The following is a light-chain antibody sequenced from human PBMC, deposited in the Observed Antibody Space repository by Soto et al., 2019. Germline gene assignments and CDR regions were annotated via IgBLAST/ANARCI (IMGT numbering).Light chain of an antibody. Sequence: EIVMTQSPATLSVSPGERATLSCRASQSISSNLAWYQQKPGQAPRLLIYGASTRATGIPARFSGSGSGTEFTLTISSLQSEDFAVYYCQQYHNRPPAFGQGTRLEIK. J-gene: IGKJ5*01. CDR2: GAS. CDR3: QQYHNRPPA. CDR1: QSISSN. V-gene: IGKV3-15*01.